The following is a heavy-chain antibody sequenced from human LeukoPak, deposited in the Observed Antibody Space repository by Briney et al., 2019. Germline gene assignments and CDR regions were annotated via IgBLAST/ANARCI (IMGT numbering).Heavy chain of an antibody. CDR2: ISSSGSTI. CDR1: GFTFSSYE. J-gene: IGHJ4*02. CDR3: ARGLAGGYSYGYPIDY. Sequence: PGGSLRLSCAASGFTFSSYEMNWVRQAPGKGLEWVSYISSSGSTIYYADSVKGRFTISRDNAKNSLYLQMNSLRAEDTAVYYCARGLAGGYSYGYPIDYWGQGTLVTVSS. D-gene: IGHD5-18*01. V-gene: IGHV3-48*03.